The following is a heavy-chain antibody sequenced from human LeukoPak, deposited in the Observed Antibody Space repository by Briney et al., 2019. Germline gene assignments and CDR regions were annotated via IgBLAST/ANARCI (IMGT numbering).Heavy chain of an antibody. CDR2: IGTAGDT. Sequence: GGSLRLSCAASGFTFSSYSMNWVRQAPGKGLEWVSAIGTAGDTYYPGSVKGRFTISRENAKNSLYLQMNSLRAGDTAVYYCARGSEYSSSSDIYTPKQPPDYWGQGTLVTVSS. CDR3: ARGSEYSSSSDIYTPKQPPDY. V-gene: IGHV3-13*01. J-gene: IGHJ4*02. CDR1: GFTFSSYS. D-gene: IGHD6-6*01.